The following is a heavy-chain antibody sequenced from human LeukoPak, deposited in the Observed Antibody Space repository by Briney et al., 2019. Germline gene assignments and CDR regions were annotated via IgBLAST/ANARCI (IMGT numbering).Heavy chain of an antibody. CDR1: GGTFSSYT. V-gene: IGHV1-69*02. Sequence: SVKVSCKASGGTFSSYTISWVRQAPGQGLEWMGRIIPILGIANYAQKFQGRVTITADKSTSTAYMELSSLRSEDTAVYYCARLNCSGGSCYGRGFDYWGQGTLVAVSS. D-gene: IGHD2-15*01. CDR3: ARLNCSGGSCYGRGFDY. J-gene: IGHJ4*02. CDR2: IIPILGIA.